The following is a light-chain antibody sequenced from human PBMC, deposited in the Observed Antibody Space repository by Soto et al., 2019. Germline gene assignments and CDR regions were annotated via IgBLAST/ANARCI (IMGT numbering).Light chain of an antibody. CDR2: EAY. Sequence: QSALTQPASVSGSPGESITISCTGTTTDIEIYSLVSWYQQYPGQAPKLVLYEAYKRPSGVSDRFSGSNSDNTASLTISGLRAEDEADYYCCTYDTTVTFLFGGGTKLTVL. CDR1: TTDIEIYSL. J-gene: IGLJ2*01. V-gene: IGLV2-23*02. CDR3: CTYDTTVTFL.